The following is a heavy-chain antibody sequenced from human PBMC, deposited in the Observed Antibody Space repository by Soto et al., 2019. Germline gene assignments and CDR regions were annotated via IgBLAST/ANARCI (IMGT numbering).Heavy chain of an antibody. CDR1: GGSISSYY. CDR3: ASQGDYGDYEGSEYFQH. V-gene: IGHV4-59*01. D-gene: IGHD4-17*01. CDR2: IYYSGST. J-gene: IGHJ1*01. Sequence: QVQLQESGPGLVKPSETLSLTCTVSGGSISSYYWSWIRQPPGKGLEWIGYIYYSGSTNYNPSLKSRVTISVDTSKNQFALKLSSVTAADTAVYYCASQGDYGDYEGSEYFQHWGQGTLVTVSS.